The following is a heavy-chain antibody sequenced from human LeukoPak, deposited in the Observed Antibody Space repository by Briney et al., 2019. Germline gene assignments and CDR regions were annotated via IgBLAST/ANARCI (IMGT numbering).Heavy chain of an antibody. CDR2: ISDDETYK. D-gene: IGHD6-13*01. V-gene: IGHV3-30*14. CDR3: ARVDSSSIGYYYYYYMDV. J-gene: IGHJ6*03. CDR1: GFTFNSYS. Sequence: PGRSLRLSCAASGFTFNSYSMHWVRQAPGKGLEWVTAISDDETYKFYADSVKGRFTISRDNSKNTLYLQMNSLRAEDTAVYYCARVDSSSIGYYYYYYMDVWGKGTTVTISS.